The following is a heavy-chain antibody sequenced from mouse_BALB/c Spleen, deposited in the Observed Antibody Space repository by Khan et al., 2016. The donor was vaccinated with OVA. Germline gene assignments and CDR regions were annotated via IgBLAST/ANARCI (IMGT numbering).Heavy chain of an antibody. J-gene: IGHJ4*01. CDR3: ARGSSRAMDY. V-gene: IGHV9-3-1*01. CDR1: GYTFTNYG. D-gene: IGHD1-1*01. Sequence: QIQLVQSGPELKKPGETVKISCKASGYTFTNYGMNWVKQAPGKGLKWMSWIYTYTGEPTYADDFKGRFAFSLESSASTAYLQINNLTNEDTATYFCARGSSRAMDYWGQGTSVTVSS. CDR2: IYTYTGEP.